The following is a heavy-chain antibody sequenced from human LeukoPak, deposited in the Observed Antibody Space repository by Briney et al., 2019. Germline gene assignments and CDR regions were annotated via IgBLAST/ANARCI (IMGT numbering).Heavy chain of an antibody. CDR2: VSINGNT. V-gene: IGHV4-61*02. D-gene: IGHD6-19*01. CDR3: SKSAVAGPFAY. Sequence: SETLSLTCSVSGGSITSGSFYWSWIRQPAGKRLEWIGRVSINGNTNYSPSLKSRVTISVDTSKNQFFLTLTTVTAADTALYYCSKSAVAGPFAYWGQGSLVTVSS. J-gene: IGHJ4*02. CDR1: GGSITSGSFY.